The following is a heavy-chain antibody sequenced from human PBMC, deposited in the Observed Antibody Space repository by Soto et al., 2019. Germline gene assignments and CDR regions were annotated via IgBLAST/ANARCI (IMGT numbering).Heavy chain of an antibody. D-gene: IGHD6-19*01. CDR1: GFTFDDYA. J-gene: IGHJ4*02. Sequence: EVQLVESGGGLVQPGRSLRLSCAASGFTFDDYAMHWVRQAPGKGLEWVSGISWNSGSIGYVDSVKGRFTISRDNAKNSLYLQMNSLRAEDTALYYCAKGPYSSGWLVDYWGQGTLVTVSS. CDR2: ISWNSGSI. V-gene: IGHV3-9*01. CDR3: AKGPYSSGWLVDY.